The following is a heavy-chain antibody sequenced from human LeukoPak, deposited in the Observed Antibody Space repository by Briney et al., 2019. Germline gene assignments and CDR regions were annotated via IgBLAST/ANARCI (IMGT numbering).Heavy chain of an antibody. CDR1: GGSISSSSYY. J-gene: IGHJ4*02. Sequence: SVTLSLTCTVSGGSISSSSYYWGWIRQPPGKGLEWIGSIYYSGSTYYNPSLKSRVTISVDTSKNQFSLKLSSVTAADTAVYYCASQYYDILTGYYSAFDYWGQGTLVTVSS. CDR3: ASQYYDILTGYYSAFDY. CDR2: IYYSGST. V-gene: IGHV4-39*01. D-gene: IGHD3-9*01.